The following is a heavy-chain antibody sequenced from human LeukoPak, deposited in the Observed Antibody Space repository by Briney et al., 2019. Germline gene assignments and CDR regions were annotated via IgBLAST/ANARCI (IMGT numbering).Heavy chain of an antibody. CDR2: ISGSGVTT. J-gene: IGHJ1*01. Sequence: PGRSLRLSCAASGFTFSSCGMHWVRQAPGKGLDWVSAISGSGVTTHYAGSVQGRFSISRDNSKNTLYLQMNSLIVEDTALYYCVKKVVVGATSPYSDFQDWGQGTLVTVSS. V-gene: IGHV3-23*01. CDR1: GFTFSSCG. CDR3: VKKVVVGATSPYSDFQD. D-gene: IGHD1-26*01.